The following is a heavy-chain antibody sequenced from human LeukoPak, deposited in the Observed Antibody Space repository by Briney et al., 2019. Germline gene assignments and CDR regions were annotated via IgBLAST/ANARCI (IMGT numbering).Heavy chain of an antibody. V-gene: IGHV3-21*01. D-gene: IGHD6-19*01. CDR1: GFTFSSYI. J-gene: IGHJ4*02. CDR3: ARDLEVAGPSRIDH. Sequence: GGSLRLSCEASGFTFSSYIMNWVRQAPGKRLEWVSSISSGSRYIYYADSVKGRFTISRDNAKNSLSLQMNSLRVEDTAVYYCARDLEVAGPSRIDHWGQGTLVTVSS. CDR2: ISSGSRYI.